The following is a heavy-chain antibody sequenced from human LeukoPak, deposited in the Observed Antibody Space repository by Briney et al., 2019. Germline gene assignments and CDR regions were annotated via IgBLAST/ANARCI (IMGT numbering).Heavy chain of an antibody. J-gene: IGHJ4*02. Sequence: GGSLRLSCAVSGGTFSAYWMAWVRQSPGKGLEWVAEINEDGSVKYYVDSMKGRFTISRDNAKNSPYLQMNSLGAEDTAVYYCAKVPRDSDCYWGQGTLVTVSS. V-gene: IGHV3-7*01. D-gene: IGHD2-21*02. CDR3: AKVPRDSDCY. CDR1: GGTFSAYW. CDR2: INEDGSVK.